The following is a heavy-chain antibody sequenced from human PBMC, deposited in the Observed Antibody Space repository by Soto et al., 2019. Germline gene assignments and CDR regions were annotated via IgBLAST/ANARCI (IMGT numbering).Heavy chain of an antibody. CDR3: AKWSRQLGGWGLHP. CDR2: VHVSGTT. J-gene: IGHJ5*02. Sequence: QVHLQESGPGLLKPSETLSLTCTISGDSVGNVFWTWIRQAPGMGLEWIGRVHVSGTTNYNPALHNRLTMWMDTSKSQFSLRLSSVTATDTAVYYCAKWSRQLGGWGLHPWGQGMLVTVSS. CDR1: GDSVGNVF. V-gene: IGHV4-4*07. D-gene: IGHD1-26*01.